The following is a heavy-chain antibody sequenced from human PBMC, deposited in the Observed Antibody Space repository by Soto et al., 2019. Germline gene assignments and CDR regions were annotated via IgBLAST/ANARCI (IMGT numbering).Heavy chain of an antibody. CDR2: IKGDAVTT. D-gene: IGHD1-26*01. CDR1: GFPLSDFW. V-gene: IGHV3-74*01. CDR3: ARGAKWAYYVDV. J-gene: IGHJ6*03. Sequence: EVQLAESGGGLVQPGGSLRLSCAASGFPLSDFWLHWVRQTPGKGLVWVSRIKGDAVTTNYADSVKGRFTISRDNTKNTVYLQMDSLRAEDTAVYYCARGAKWAYYVDVWGKGTTVTVSS.